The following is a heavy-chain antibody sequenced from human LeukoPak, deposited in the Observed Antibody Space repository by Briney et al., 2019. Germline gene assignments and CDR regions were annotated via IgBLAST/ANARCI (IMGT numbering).Heavy chain of an antibody. V-gene: IGHV4-34*01. CDR3: ARGGRAFWSGYLDY. CDR1: GGSFSGYY. Sequence: PSETLSLTCAAYGGSFSGYYWSWIRQPPGKGLEWIGEINHSGSTNYNPSLKSRVTISVDTSKNQFSLKLSSVTAADTAVYYCARGGRAFWSGYLDYWGQGTLVTVSS. CDR2: INHSGST. D-gene: IGHD3-3*01. J-gene: IGHJ4*02.